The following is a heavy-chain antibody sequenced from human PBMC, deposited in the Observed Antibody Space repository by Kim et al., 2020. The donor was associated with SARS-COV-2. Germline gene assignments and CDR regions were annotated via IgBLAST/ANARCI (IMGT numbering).Heavy chain of an antibody. CDR3: ARAHASGTFYYYHFPMDI. J-gene: IGHJ6*02. CDR2: VYPAESHI. V-gene: IGHV5-51*01. CDR1: GYSFSSYW. D-gene: IGHD1-7*01. Sequence: GESLKISCKASGYSFSSYWIGWVRQMPGKGLEWMGVVYPAESHIRYSPSFEGQVTISADKSANTAYLQWNNLKASDTAIYYCARAHASGTFYYYHFPMDIWGQGTTVIVS.